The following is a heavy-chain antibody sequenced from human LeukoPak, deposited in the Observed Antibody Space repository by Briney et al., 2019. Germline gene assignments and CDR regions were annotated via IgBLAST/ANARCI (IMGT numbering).Heavy chain of an antibody. CDR2: IKRKTNGGAT. CDR1: GFTFSNVW. CDR3: ATELSQRYYID. D-gene: IGHD1-26*01. J-gene: IGHJ4*02. Sequence: GGSLRLSCAASGFTFSNVWMNWVRQAPGKGLEWVGLIKRKTNGGATEYAAPVKGRFVISRDDSENTLYQQMNSLKTENTDVHYCATELSQRYYIDWGQGTLVTVSS. V-gene: IGHV3-15*01.